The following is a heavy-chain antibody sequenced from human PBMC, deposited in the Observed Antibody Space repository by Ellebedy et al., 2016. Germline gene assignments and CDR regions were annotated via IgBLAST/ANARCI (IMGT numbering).Heavy chain of an antibody. D-gene: IGHD2-15*01. V-gene: IGHV3-23*01. Sequence: GESLKISCTASGLNFNTFFMSWVRQAPGKGLEWVATISAGSDTTRLADSVKGRFTISRDESKNAAHLQMNNLRTEDTAVYYCTSGVLGATMYWGLGTLVTISS. CDR1: GLNFNTFF. CDR3: TSGVLGATMY. J-gene: IGHJ4*02. CDR2: ISAGSDTT.